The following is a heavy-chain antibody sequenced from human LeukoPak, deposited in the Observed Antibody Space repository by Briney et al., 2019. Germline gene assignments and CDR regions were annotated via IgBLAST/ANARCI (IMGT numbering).Heavy chain of an antibody. CDR2: IIPIFGTA. CDR3: ASITYYYDSSGSPGGAFDI. Sequence: ASVKVSCKASGYTFTSYYMHWVRQAPGQGLEWMGGIIPIFGTANYAQKFQGRVTITADESTSTAYMELSSLRSEDTAVYYCASITYYYDSSGSPGGAFDIWGQGTMVTVSS. V-gene: IGHV1-69*13. CDR1: GYTFTSYY. J-gene: IGHJ3*02. D-gene: IGHD3-22*01.